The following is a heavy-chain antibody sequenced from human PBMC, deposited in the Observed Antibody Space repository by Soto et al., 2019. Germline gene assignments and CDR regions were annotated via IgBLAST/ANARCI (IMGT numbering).Heavy chain of an antibody. CDR1: EFTFSSYA. CDR3: VKDPTEDTAMYPKGYYYYGMDV. Sequence: GGSLRLSCAASEFTFSSYAMTWVRQAPGKGLEWVSAISGSGVSTYYADSVKGRFTISRDNSKNTLYLQMSSLRAEDTAVYYCVKDPTEDTAMYPKGYYYYGMDVWGQGTTVTVSS. V-gene: IGHV3-23*01. D-gene: IGHD5-18*01. J-gene: IGHJ6*02. CDR2: ISGSGVST.